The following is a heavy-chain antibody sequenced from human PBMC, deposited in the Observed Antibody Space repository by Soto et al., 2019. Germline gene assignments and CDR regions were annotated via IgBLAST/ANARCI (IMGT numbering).Heavy chain of an antibody. CDR3: ARAPQWLRQKFDY. V-gene: IGHV4-31*03. CDR2: INHSGST. D-gene: IGHD6-19*01. J-gene: IGHJ4*02. Sequence: QVQLQESGPGLVKPSQTLSLTCTVSGGSISSGGYYWSWIRQHPGKGLEWIGEINHSGSTNYNPSLKSRVTISVDTSKNQFSLKLSSVTAADTAVYYCARAPQWLRQKFDYWGQGTLVTVSS. CDR1: GGSISSGGYY.